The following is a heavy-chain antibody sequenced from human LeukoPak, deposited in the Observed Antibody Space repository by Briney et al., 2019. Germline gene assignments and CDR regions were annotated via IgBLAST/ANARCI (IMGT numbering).Heavy chain of an antibody. CDR1: GFTFSTYS. CDR2: ISSSGSTI. CDR3: AYGSGSFRAPDY. Sequence: GGSLRLSCAASGFTFSTYSMNWVRQAPGKGLEWISYISSSGSTIYYADSVRGRFTISRDNSKNTLYLQMNSLRAEDTAVYYCAYGSGSFRAPDYWGQGTLVTVSS. V-gene: IGHV3-48*01. D-gene: IGHD3-10*01. J-gene: IGHJ4*02.